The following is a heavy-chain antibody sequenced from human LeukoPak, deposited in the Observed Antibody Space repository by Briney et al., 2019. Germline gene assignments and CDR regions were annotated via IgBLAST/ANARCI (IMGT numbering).Heavy chain of an antibody. D-gene: IGHD6-13*01. J-gene: IGHJ4*02. Sequence: GGSLRLSCAASGFTFEDYAMHWVRQAPGKGPEWVALIIYDASSEYYADSVKGRFIVSRDNSKNTLYLQMNSLRAGDTAVYYCARSPSYSSSWYALDSWGQGTLVTVSS. V-gene: IGHV3-30*07. CDR2: IIYDASSE. CDR3: ARSPSYSSSWYALDS. CDR1: GFTFEDYA.